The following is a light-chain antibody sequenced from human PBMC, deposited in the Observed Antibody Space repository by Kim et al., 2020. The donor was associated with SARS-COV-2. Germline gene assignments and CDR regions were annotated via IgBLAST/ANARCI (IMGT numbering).Light chain of an antibody. CDR3: QQYNNWYT. CDR2: GAS. CDR1: QSVSSN. J-gene: IGKJ2*01. V-gene: IGKV3-15*01. Sequence: EIVMTQSPATLSVSPGERATLSCRASQSVSSNLAWYQQKPGQAPMLLIYGASTRATGIPARFSGSGSGTEFTLTISNLQSADFAVYYCQQYNNWYTFGQGTKLEI.